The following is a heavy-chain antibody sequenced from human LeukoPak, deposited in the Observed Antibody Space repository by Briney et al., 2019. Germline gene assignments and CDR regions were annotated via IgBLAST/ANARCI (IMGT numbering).Heavy chain of an antibody. CDR3: GREWFGELPFDY. D-gene: IGHD3-10*01. CDR1: GFTFSSYA. Sequence: PGRSLRLSCAASGFTFSSYAMHWVRQAPGKGLEWVAVISYDGSNKYYADSVKGRFTISRDNSKNTLYLQMNSLRAEDTAVYYCGREWFGELPFDYWGQGTLVTVSS. J-gene: IGHJ4*02. V-gene: IGHV3-30*04. CDR2: ISYDGSNK.